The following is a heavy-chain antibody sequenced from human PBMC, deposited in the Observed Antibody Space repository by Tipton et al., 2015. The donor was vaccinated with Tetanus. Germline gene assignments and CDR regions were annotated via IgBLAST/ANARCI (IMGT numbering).Heavy chain of an antibody. J-gene: IGHJ4*02. CDR2: INHSGST. CDR3: ARTSIPAADYCFDY. Sequence: LRLSCAASGFMFSGYSISWIRQPPGKGLEWIGEINHSGSTNYSPSLKSRVTISVDTSKNQFSLRLSSVTAADTAVYYCARTSIPAADYCFDYWGQGTLVTVSS. V-gene: IGHV4-34*01. D-gene: IGHD2-2*01. CDR1: GFMFSGYS.